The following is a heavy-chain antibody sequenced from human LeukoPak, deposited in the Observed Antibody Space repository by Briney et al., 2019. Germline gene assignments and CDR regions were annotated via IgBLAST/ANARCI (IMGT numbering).Heavy chain of an antibody. Sequence: SETLSLTCTVSGGSISSYYWSWIRQPAGKGLEWIGSIYYSGSTYYNPSLKSRVTISVDTSKNQFSLKLSSVTAADTAVYYCARDGRMGYFDYWGQGTLVTVSS. J-gene: IGHJ4*02. CDR2: IYYSGST. V-gene: IGHV4-39*07. CDR1: GGSISSYY. CDR3: ARDGRMGYFDY.